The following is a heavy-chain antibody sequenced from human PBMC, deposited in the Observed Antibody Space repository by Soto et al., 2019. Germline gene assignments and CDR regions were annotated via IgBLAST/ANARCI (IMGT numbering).Heavy chain of an antibody. CDR1: GLSFSSYT. D-gene: IGHD1-26*01. CDR2: VSGNGGNT. J-gene: IGHJ5*02. CDR3: AKDRMGASGWFDP. V-gene: IGHV3-23*01. Sequence: LRLSCVASGLSFSSYTMNWVRQAPGKGLEWVSGVSGNGGNTYYADSVKGRFSISRDNSKNTLYLQLNSLRAEDTAIYYCAKDRMGASGWFDPWGQGTPVSVFS.